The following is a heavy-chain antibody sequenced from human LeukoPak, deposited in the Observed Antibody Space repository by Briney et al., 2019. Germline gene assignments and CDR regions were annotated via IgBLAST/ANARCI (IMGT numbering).Heavy chain of an antibody. CDR2: IVVGSGNT. J-gene: IGHJ4*02. CDR3: AAALSYWDRGYDYVFDY. V-gene: IGHV1-58*02. D-gene: IGHD5-12*01. CDR1: GFTFTSSA. Sequence: SVKVSCKASGFTFTSSAMQWVRQARGQRLEWIGWIVVGSGNTNYAQKFQERVTITRDMSTSTAYMELSSLRSEDTAVYYCAAALSYWDRGYDYVFDYWGQGTLVTVSS.